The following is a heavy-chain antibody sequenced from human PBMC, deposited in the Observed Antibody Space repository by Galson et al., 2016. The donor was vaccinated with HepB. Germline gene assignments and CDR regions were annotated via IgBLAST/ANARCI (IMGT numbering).Heavy chain of an antibody. CDR3: VHRRGTHKSDDNRHYYGVDV. J-gene: IGHJ6*02. CDR2: IYWDDDK. CDR1: GFSLSTLGMS. Sequence: PALVKPTQTLTLTCFSGFSLSTLGMSVGWNRQPPGKALEWLALIYWDDDKYYSPSLKTRLIITKDTSKNQVVLTMTNMDPVDTATYYCVHRRGTHKSDDNRHYYGVDVWGQGTTVTVSS. D-gene: IGHD2/OR15-2a*01. V-gene: IGHV2-5*08.